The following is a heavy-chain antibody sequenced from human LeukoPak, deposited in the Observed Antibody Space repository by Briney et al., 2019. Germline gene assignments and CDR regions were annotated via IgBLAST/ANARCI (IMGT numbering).Heavy chain of an antibody. CDR2: INPNSGGT. CDR1: GYTSTGYC. V-gene: IGHV1-2*02. CDR3: ARTPLTTVVTLNFDY. Sequence: ASVKVSCKASGYTSTGYCMHWVRQAPGQGLEWMGWINPNSGGTNYAQKFQGRVTMTRDTSISTAYMELSRLRSDDTAVYYCARTPLTTVVTLNFDYWGQGTLVTVSS. D-gene: IGHD4-23*01. J-gene: IGHJ4*02.